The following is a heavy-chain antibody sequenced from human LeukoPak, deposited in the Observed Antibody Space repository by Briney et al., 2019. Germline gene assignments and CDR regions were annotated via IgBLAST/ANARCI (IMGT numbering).Heavy chain of an antibody. Sequence: PSETLSLTCTVSGGSISSYYWNWIRQPPGKGLEWIGYISYSGPTNYNPSLKSRVTISVSTSKSQYSLKLISVAAAVTAGYCCARGAESSGYYSIFYFDYWGQATLVTVPS. CDR1: GGSISSYY. V-gene: IGHV4-59*01. CDR2: ISYSGPT. D-gene: IGHD3-22*01. CDR3: ARGAESSGYYSIFYFDY. J-gene: IGHJ4*02.